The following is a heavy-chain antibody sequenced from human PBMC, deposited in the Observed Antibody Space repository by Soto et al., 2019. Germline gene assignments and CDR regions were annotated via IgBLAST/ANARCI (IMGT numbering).Heavy chain of an antibody. CDR2: IWYDGSNK. Sequence: QVQLVESGGGVVQPGRSLRLSCAASGFTFSSYGMNWVRQAPGKGLEWVAVIWYDGSNKYYADPVKGRFTISRDNSKNTLYLQMNSRIAEDKAVYYCAREIPVLRFLEWLHLGCMDVWGQGTTVTVSS. CDR3: AREIPVLRFLEWLHLGCMDV. D-gene: IGHD3-3*01. CDR1: GFTFSSYG. V-gene: IGHV3-33*01. J-gene: IGHJ6*02.